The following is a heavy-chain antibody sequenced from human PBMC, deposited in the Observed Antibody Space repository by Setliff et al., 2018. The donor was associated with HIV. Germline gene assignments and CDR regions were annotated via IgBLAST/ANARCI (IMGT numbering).Heavy chain of an antibody. CDR1: GGSINSGNNY. J-gene: IGHJ4*02. CDR3: ARGPRYGSGTPFDY. CDR2: IYYSGTT. Sequence: SEILSLTCTVSGGSINSGNNYWSWIRQHPGKGLEWIGFIYYSGTTYYNPSLKSRVTISVDTSKSQFSLRLSSVTAADTAVYYCARGPRYGSGTPFDYWGQGTLVTVSS. D-gene: IGHD3-10*01. V-gene: IGHV4-30-4*01.